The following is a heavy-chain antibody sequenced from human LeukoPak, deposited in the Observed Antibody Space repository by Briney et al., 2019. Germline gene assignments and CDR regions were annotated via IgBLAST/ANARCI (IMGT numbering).Heavy chain of an antibody. V-gene: IGHV5-51*01. Sequence: GESLKISCKGSGYSFTTYWIAWVRQMPGRGLEWMGIISPDDSEIRYKPYFRGQVTISADKSTSTAYLQWSRLKASDTAIYYCARHEGSGSYYSYWGQGTLVTVSS. D-gene: IGHD1-26*01. J-gene: IGHJ4*02. CDR1: GYSFTTYW. CDR3: ARHEGSGSYYSY. CDR2: ISPDDSEI.